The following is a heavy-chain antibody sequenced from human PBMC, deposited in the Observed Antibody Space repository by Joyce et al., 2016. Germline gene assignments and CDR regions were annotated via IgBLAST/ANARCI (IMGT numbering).Heavy chain of an antibody. J-gene: IGHJ5*02. D-gene: IGHD6-19*01. CDR2: IYYSGST. CDR1: SSSSFY. V-gene: IGHV4-39*01. Sequence: SSSSFYWGWIRQPPGKGLEWIGSIYYSGSTYYNPSLKSRVTISVDTSKYPFSLKLTSLTAADTAVYYCARQSVAATRFSDWFDPWGQGTLVTVSS. CDR3: ARQSVAATRFSDWFDP.